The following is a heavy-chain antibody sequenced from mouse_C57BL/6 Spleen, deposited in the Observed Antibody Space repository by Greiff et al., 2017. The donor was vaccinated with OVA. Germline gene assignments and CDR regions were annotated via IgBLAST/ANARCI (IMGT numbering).Heavy chain of an antibody. CDR2: IYPRSGNT. D-gene: IGHD2-4*01. CDR1: GYTFTSYG. CDR3: ARGGYDYPYYFDY. V-gene: IGHV1-81*01. Sequence: QVHVKQSGAELARPGASVKLSCKASGYTFTSYGISWVKQRTGQGLEWIGEIYPRSGNTYYNEKFKGKATLTADKSSSTAYMELRSLTSEDSAVYFCARGGYDYPYYFDYWGQGTTLTVSS. J-gene: IGHJ2*01.